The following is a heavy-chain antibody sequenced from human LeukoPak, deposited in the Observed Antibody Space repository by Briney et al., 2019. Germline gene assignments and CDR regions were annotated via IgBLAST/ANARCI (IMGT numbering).Heavy chain of an antibody. CDR2: INSRSSTI. Sequence: PGGSLRLSCAASGFTFSSYEMNWVRQAPGKGLEWISYINSRSSTIYYADSVKGRFTISRDNVKNSLYLQMNSLRTEDTAIYYCTGAWHFDERSGYFDLWGQGSLATVSS. V-gene: IGHV3-48*03. J-gene: IGHJ4*02. CDR1: GFTFSSYE. CDR3: TGAWHFDERSGYFDL. D-gene: IGHD3-22*01.